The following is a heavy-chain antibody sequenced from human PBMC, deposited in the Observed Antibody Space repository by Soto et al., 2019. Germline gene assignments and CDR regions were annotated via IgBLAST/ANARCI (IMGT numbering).Heavy chain of an antibody. Sequence: QVQLVQSGAEVKKPGASVKVSCKASGYTFTSYGISWVRQAPGQGLEWMGWISAYNGNTNYAQKLQGRVTMTTDTSTSTAYMELRSLRSDDTAVYYCARDCRDMDTAMVTGWFDPWGQGTLVTVSS. D-gene: IGHD5-18*01. V-gene: IGHV1-18*01. CDR2: ISAYNGNT. CDR3: ARDCRDMDTAMVTGWFDP. J-gene: IGHJ5*02. CDR1: GYTFTSYG.